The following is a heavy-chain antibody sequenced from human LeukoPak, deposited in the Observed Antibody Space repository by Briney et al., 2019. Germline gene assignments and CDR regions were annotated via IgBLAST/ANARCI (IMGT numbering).Heavy chain of an antibody. CDR2: ISSGSSTI. V-gene: IGHV3-48*01. D-gene: IGHD1-26*01. J-gene: IGHJ4*02. Sequence: GGSLRLSCAASGFTFSIYSINWVRQAPGKGLEWVSFISSGSSTIYYADSVKGRFTISRDNAKNTLYLQMSSLRAEDTAVYYCARSQSGSYSKLDYWGQGTLVTVSS. CDR3: ARSQSGSYSKLDY. CDR1: GFTFSIYS.